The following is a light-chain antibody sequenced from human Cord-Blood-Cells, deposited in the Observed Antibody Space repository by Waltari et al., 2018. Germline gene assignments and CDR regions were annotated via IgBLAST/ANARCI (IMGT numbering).Light chain of an antibody. Sequence: QSALTQPASVSGSPGQSIAISCTGTSSDVGGYTYVSWYQQHPGKAPNLMIYDVSNRPSGVSNRFSGSKSGNTASLTISGLQAEDEADYYCSSYTSSSTLVFGGGTKLTVL. CDR1: SSDVGGYTY. CDR2: DVS. V-gene: IGLV2-14*01. J-gene: IGLJ3*02. CDR3: SSYTSSSTLV.